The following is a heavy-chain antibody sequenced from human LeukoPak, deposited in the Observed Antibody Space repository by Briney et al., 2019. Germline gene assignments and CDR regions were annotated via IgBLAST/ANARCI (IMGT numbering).Heavy chain of an antibody. J-gene: IGHJ4*02. CDR2: INHSGST. CDR1: GGSFSGYY. CDR3: ASDCSGGSCYSTYFDS. D-gene: IGHD2-15*01. Sequence: KPAETLSLTCAVYGGSFSGYYWSWIRQPPGKGLEWIGEINHSGSTNYNPSLKSRVTISVATSKNQFSLKLSSVTAADTAVYYCASDCSGGSCYSTYFDSWGPGTLVTVSS. V-gene: IGHV4-34*01.